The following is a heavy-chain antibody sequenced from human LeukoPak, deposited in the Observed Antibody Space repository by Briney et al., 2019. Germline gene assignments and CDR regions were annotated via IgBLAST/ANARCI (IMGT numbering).Heavy chain of an antibody. J-gene: IGHJ3*02. D-gene: IGHD4-17*01. CDR3: ASFYGDYVGDAFDI. Sequence: PSETLSLTCTVSGGSISSYYWSWIRQPPGKGLEWIGYIYYSGSTNYNPSLKSRVTISVDTSKNQSSLKLSSVTAADTAVYYCASFYGDYVGDAFDIWGQGTMVTVSS. CDR1: GGSISSYY. V-gene: IGHV4-59*01. CDR2: IYYSGST.